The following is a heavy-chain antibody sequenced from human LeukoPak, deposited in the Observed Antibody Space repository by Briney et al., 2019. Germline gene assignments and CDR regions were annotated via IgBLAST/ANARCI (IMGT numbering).Heavy chain of an antibody. CDR2: IYYSGST. Sequence: PSETLSLTCTVSGGSISSYYWSWIRQPPGKGLEWIGYIYYSGSTNYNPSLKSRVTISVDTSKNQFSLKLSSVTAADTAVYYCARDLPFGAWGSSSWYTLWDPWGQGTLVTVSS. D-gene: IGHD6-13*01. V-gene: IGHV4-59*12. CDR3: ARDLPFGAWGSSSWYTLWDP. J-gene: IGHJ5*02. CDR1: GGSISSYY.